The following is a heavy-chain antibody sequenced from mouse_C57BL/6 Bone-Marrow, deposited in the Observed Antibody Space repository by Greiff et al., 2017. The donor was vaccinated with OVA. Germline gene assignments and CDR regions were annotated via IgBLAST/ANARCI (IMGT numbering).Heavy chain of an antibody. CDR1: GYTFTSYD. CDR3: ALIYYGNYGYFDY. Sequence: VQLQQSGPELVKPGASVKLSCKASGYTFTSYDINWVKQRPGQGLEWIGWIYPRDGSTKYNQKFKGKATLTADKSSSTAYMQLSSLTSEDSAVYYCALIYYGNYGYFDYWGQGTTLTVSS. D-gene: IGHD2-1*01. J-gene: IGHJ2*01. V-gene: IGHV1-85*01. CDR2: IYPRDGST.